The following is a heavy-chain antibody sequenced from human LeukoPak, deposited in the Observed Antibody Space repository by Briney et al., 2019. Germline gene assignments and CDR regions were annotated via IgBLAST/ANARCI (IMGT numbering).Heavy chain of an antibody. D-gene: IGHD3-10*01. CDR2: INPSGGST. CDR3: AREEYLSGSYVDD. CDR1: GFTLIGHY. J-gene: IGHJ4*02. Sequence: ASVKVSCKASGFTLIGHYLHWVRQAPGQGLEWMGIINPSGGSTSYAQKFQGKVTMTRDTSTSTVYMELRSLTSDDTAVYYCAREEYLSGSYVDDWGQGTLVTVSS. V-gene: IGHV1-46*01.